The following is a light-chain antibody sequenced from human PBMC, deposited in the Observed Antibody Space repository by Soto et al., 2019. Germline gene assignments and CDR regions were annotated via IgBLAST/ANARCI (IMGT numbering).Light chain of an antibody. CDR2: GAS. Sequence: EIVMTQSPATLSVSPGERATLSCRASQSVSANLAWYQQKPGQAPRLLIYGASTRATGIPARFSGSGSGTEFTLTISGLQREDFATYYCQQSYGTPPTFGQGTKVDI. CDR1: QSVSAN. J-gene: IGKJ1*01. V-gene: IGKV3-15*01. CDR3: QQSYGTPPT.